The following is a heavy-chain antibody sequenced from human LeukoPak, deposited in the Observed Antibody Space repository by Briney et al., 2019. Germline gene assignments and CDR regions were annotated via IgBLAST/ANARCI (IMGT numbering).Heavy chain of an antibody. Sequence: GRSLRLSCAASGFTFSSYAMHWVRQAPGKGLEWVAFIRYDGSNKYYADSVKGRFTISRDNSKNTLYLQMNSLRAEDTAVYYCAKMGLDYYASSGYYGYFDYWGQGTLVTVSS. V-gene: IGHV3-30*02. CDR3: AKMGLDYYASSGYYGYFDY. D-gene: IGHD3-22*01. J-gene: IGHJ4*02. CDR1: GFTFSSYA. CDR2: IRYDGSNK.